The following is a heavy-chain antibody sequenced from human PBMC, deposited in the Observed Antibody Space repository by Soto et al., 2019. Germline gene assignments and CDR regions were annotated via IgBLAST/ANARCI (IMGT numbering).Heavy chain of an antibody. CDR3: ARASFSGYDLTHAFDI. CDR1: GFTFSSYG. CDR2: IWYDGSNK. J-gene: IGHJ3*02. D-gene: IGHD5-12*01. V-gene: IGHV3-33*01. Sequence: GGSLRLSCAASGFTFSSYGMHWVRQAPGKGLEWVAVIWYDGSNKYYADSVKGRFTISRDNSKNTLYLQMNSLRAEDTAVYYCARASFSGYDLTHAFDIWGQRTMVTVSS.